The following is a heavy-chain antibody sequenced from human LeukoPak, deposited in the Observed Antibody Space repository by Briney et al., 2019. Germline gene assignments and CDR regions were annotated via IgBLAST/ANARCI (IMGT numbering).Heavy chain of an antibody. J-gene: IGHJ6*02. V-gene: IGHV4-59*01. CDR3: SWALACYQYYPIDV. Sequence: PSEILSLTCTVSGGSISAYYWSWVRQPPGKGLEWIGYIFYSGNTNYNPSLKSRVTISVDTSKNQFSLKLLSVAAAGTAVYYCSWALACYQYYPIDVLGQGTTVTVSS. D-gene: IGHD3-9*01. CDR1: GGSISAYY. CDR2: IFYSGNT.